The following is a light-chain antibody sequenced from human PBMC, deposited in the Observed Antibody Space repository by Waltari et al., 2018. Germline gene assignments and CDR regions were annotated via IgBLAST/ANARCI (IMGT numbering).Light chain of an antibody. Sequence: DIQMTQSPSSLSASVGDRVTITCRASQGISNHLAWYQQKPGTVPKLLIYAASTLQSGVPSRFSVSGSGTDFTLTISSLQPEDVATYYCQRYNSAPPGLTFGGGTKVEIK. CDR3: QRYNSAPPGLT. CDR1: QGISNH. V-gene: IGKV1-27*01. J-gene: IGKJ4*01. CDR2: AAS.